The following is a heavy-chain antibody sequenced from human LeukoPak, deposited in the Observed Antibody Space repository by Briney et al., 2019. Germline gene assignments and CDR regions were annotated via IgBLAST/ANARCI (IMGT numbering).Heavy chain of an antibody. J-gene: IGHJ4*02. V-gene: IGHV4-59*08. D-gene: IGHD6-19*01. CDR3: ARSYSSGWFYFDD. CDR2: SHYSGST. Sequence: PSETLSLTCTVSGASISSAYWSWVRRPPEKGLEWIGYSHYSGSTTYYPSLKSRVTMSVDTSKNQFSLELNSVTAADTAVFYCARSYSSGWFYFDDWGQGTLVTVSS. CDR1: GASISSAY.